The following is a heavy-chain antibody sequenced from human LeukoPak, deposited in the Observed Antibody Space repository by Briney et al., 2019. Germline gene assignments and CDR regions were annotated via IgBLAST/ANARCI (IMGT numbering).Heavy chain of an antibody. J-gene: IGHJ6*03. CDR2: IDWDDDK. D-gene: IGHD2-2*01. V-gene: IGHV2-70*11. Sequence: SGPALVKPTQTLTLTCTFSGFSLSTSGMCVSWIRQPPGKALEWLARIDWDDDKYYSTSLKTRLTISKDTSKNQVVLTMTNMDPVDTATYYCARNMLRRVVPAVTRYYYYMDVWGKGTTVTVSS. CDR3: ARNMLRRVVPAVTRYYYYMDV. CDR1: GFSLSTSGMC.